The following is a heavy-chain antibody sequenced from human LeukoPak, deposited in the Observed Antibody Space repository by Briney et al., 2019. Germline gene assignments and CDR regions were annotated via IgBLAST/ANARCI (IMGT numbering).Heavy chain of an antibody. D-gene: IGHD5-24*01. CDR3: ARGETMDV. Sequence: GGSLRLSCVALGFTFETYWMSWVRQAPGKGPEWVANINGDGSEKHYVGSVRGRFTISRDNADNSLHLQMNSLRPEDMAVYYCARGETMDVWGKGTTVTVPS. CDR1: GFTFETYW. CDR2: INGDGSEK. J-gene: IGHJ6*03. V-gene: IGHV3-7*01.